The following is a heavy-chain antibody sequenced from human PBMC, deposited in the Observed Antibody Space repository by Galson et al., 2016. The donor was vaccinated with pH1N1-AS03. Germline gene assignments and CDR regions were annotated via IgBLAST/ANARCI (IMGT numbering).Heavy chain of an antibody. CDR1: GFTFSAYA. CDR3: ATNIEQRYTSKWYKFDH. V-gene: IGHV3-21*01. Sequence: SLRLSCAVSGFTFSAYAMHWVRQAPGKGLEWVSSISSRSSDIYYADSVKGRFTISRDNARRSLYLQMNSLRAEDTAVYYCATNIEQRYTSKWYKFDHWGPGTLVTVSS. CDR2: ISSRSSDI. D-gene: IGHD6-13*01. J-gene: IGHJ4*02.